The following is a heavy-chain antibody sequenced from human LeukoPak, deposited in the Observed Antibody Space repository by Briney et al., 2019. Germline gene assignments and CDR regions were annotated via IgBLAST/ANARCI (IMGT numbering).Heavy chain of an antibody. J-gene: IGHJ5*02. CDR2: IYHSGST. Sequence: PSETLSLTCAVPGGSISSGGYSWSWIRQPPGKGLEWIGYIYHSGSTYYNPSLKSRVTISVDRSKNQFSLKLSSVTAADTAVYYCARDTQQDFWSGYYTWFDPWGQGTLVTVSS. CDR1: GGSISSGGYS. D-gene: IGHD3-3*01. CDR3: ARDTQQDFWSGYYTWFDP. V-gene: IGHV4-30-2*01.